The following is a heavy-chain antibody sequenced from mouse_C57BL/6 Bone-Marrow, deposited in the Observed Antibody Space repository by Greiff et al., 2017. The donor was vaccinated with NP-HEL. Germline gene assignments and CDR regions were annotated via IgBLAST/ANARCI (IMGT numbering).Heavy chain of an antibody. J-gene: IGHJ2*01. CDR1: GYTFTSYW. D-gene: IGHD2-1*01. V-gene: IGHV1-59*01. CDR2: IDPSDSYT. Sequence: VQLQQPGAELVRPGTSVKLSCKASGYTFTSYWMHWVKQRPGQGLEWIGVIDPSDSYTNYNQKFKGKATLTVDTSSSTAYMQLSSQTSEDSAVYYCARTIYFYFNYWGQGTTLTVSS. CDR3: ARTIYFYFNY.